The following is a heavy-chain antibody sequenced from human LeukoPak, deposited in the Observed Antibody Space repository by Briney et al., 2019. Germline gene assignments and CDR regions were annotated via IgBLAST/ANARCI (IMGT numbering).Heavy chain of an antibody. J-gene: IGHJ3*02. CDR3: ARETVVVPAAITDAFDI. D-gene: IGHD2-2*02. V-gene: IGHV3-21*01. Sequence: KSGGSLRLSFAASGFTSVGFSLNGVGQAPGKGLEWASSIIRSSSYIYYADSVKGRFTISRDNAKNSLYLQMNSLRAEDTAVYYCARETVVVPAAITDAFDIWGQGTMVTVSS. CDR2: IIRSSSYI. CDR1: GFTSVGFS.